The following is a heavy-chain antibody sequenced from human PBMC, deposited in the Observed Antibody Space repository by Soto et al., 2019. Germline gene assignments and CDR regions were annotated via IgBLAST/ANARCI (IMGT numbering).Heavy chain of an antibody. CDR3: ARDEPLVPAANPLSTNYYGMDV. J-gene: IGHJ6*02. CDR2: INHSGST. Sequence: QVQLQQWGAGLLKPSETLSLTCAVYGGSFSGYYWSWIRQPPGKGLEWIGEINHSGSTNYNPSLKSRVTISLDTAKNQFSLKLSSVTAADTAVYYCARDEPLVPAANPLSTNYYGMDVWGQGTTVTVSS. D-gene: IGHD2-2*01. V-gene: IGHV4-34*01. CDR1: GGSFSGYY.